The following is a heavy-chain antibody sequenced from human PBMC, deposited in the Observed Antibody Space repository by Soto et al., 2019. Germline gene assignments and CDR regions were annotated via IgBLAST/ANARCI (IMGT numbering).Heavy chain of an antibody. D-gene: IGHD3-22*01. CDR3: AKASAPYYYDSSGYCEY. V-gene: IGHV3-64*04. CDR1: GFTLSSYA. J-gene: IGHJ4*02. Sequence: GSLRLSCSASGFTLSSYAMHWVRQAPEKGLEYVSAINTNGGNTYYADSVKGRFIISRDNSKNTLYLLMNSLRAEDTAVYYCAKASAPYYYDSSGYCEYWGQGTLVTVSS. CDR2: INTNGGNT.